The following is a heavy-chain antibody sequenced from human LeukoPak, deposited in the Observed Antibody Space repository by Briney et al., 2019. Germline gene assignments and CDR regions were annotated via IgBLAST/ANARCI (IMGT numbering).Heavy chain of an antibody. Sequence: KPSETLSLTCAVYGGSFSGYYWSWIRQPPAKGLEWIGEINHSGSTNYNPSLKSRVTISVDTSKNQFSLKLSSVTAADTAVYYCARAGIAVAGTGDFDYWGQGTLVTVSS. CDR3: ARAGIAVAGTGDFDY. V-gene: IGHV4-34*01. CDR1: GGSFSGYY. CDR2: INHSGST. D-gene: IGHD6-19*01. J-gene: IGHJ4*02.